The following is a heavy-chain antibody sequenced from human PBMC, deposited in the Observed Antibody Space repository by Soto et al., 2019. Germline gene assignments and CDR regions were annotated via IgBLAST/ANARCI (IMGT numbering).Heavy chain of an antibody. Sequence: GASVKVSCKASGYTFTSYGISWVRQAPGQGLEWMGWISAYNGNTNYAQKLQGRVTMTTDTSTSTAYMELRSLRSDDTAVYYCAGVLMDIVLMVYAIGGPGGGRMDVWGQGTTVTVSS. J-gene: IGHJ6*02. CDR3: AGVLMDIVLMVYAIGGPGGGRMDV. D-gene: IGHD2-8*01. CDR2: ISAYNGNT. V-gene: IGHV1-18*04. CDR1: GYTFTSYG.